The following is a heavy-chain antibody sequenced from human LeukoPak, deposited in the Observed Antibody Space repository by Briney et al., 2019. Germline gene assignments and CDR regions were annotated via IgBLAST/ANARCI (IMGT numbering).Heavy chain of an antibody. CDR2: IRYDGSNK. V-gene: IGHV3-30*02. CDR3: AKDRVSDYYDSSGYFVY. CDR1: GFTFSSYG. Sequence: PGGSLRLSCAASGFTFSSYGMHWVRQAPGKGLEWVAFIRYDGSNKYYADSVKGRFTISRDNSKNTLYLQMNSLRAEDTAVYYCAKDRVSDYYDSSGYFVYWGQGTLVTVSS. J-gene: IGHJ4*02. D-gene: IGHD3-22*01.